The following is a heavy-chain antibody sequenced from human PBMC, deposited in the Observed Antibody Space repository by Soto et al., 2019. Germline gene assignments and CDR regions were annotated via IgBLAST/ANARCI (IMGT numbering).Heavy chain of an antibody. Sequence: QAQLVQSGAEVKKPGASVMVSCKASGFTITSYDITWVRQAPGQGVEWMGWISPNNGNTIYAERVQDRVTMTKDTSTNTAYMEVRSIRSDDTAVEYCAREGTDFAYWGQGTLVTGAS. CDR3: AREGTDFAY. V-gene: IGHV1-18*01. J-gene: IGHJ4*02. D-gene: IGHD3-10*01. CDR2: ISPNNGNT. CDR1: GFTITSYD.